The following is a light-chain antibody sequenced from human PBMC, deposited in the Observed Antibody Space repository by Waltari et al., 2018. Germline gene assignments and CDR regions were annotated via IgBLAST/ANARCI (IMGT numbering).Light chain of an antibody. J-gene: IGKJ5*01. CDR1: QSVLYTSNNKNN. CDR3: QQFHSTPIT. Sequence: DIVMTQPPDSLAVSLGERATINCKSSQSVLYTSNNKNNLAWFQQKPGQPPKLLIYWASTRESGVPDRFSGSGSGTDFSLTISSLQAEDVAVYFCQQFHSTPITFGQGTRLEI. CDR2: WAS. V-gene: IGKV4-1*01.